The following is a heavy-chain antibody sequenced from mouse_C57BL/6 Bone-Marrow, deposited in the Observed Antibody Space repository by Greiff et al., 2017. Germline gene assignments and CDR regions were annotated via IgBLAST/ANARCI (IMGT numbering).Heavy chain of an antibody. CDR3: SEDSAVYYCAGNYGNPYAMDY. V-gene: IGHV1-87*01. D-gene: IGHD2-1*01. CDR2: GQGLEWIG. J-gene: IGHJ4*01. Sequence: VRLVESGPELARPWASVKISCQAFYTFSRRVHFAIRDTNYWMQWVKQRPGQGLEWIGAIYPGNGDTSYNQKFKGKATFTADKSSSTAYMQRSSLTSEDSAVYYCAGNYGNPYAMDYWGQGTSVTVSS. CDR1: YTFSRRVH.